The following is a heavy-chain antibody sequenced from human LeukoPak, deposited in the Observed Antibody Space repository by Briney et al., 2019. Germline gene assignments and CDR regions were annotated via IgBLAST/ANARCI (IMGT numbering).Heavy chain of an antibody. CDR1: GYSISSGYN. J-gene: IGHJ5*02. CDR3: ARDDNSSGYYYWFGP. Sequence: KPSETLSLTCTVSGYSISSGYNWGWIRQPPGKGLEWIGSIYHSGSTYYNPSLKSRVTISVDTSKNQFSLKLSSVTAADTAIYYCARDDNSSGYYYWFGPWGQGTLVTVSS. V-gene: IGHV4-38-2*02. D-gene: IGHD3-22*01. CDR2: IYHSGST.